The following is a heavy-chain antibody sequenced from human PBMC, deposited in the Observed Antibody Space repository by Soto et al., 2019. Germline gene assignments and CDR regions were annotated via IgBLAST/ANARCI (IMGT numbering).Heavy chain of an antibody. J-gene: IGHJ1*01. Sequence: QVQLVEYGGGVVQPGRSLRLSCAGSGFTFSNYGLHWVRQAPGKGLEWVAVISYDGSHKYYADSVKGRFTISRDNSNNMLYLQMDSLRAEVTAVYYCAKDGAPRYCGRSSCHPAGAYWGQRTLVTVSS. D-gene: IGHD2-15*01. CDR2: ISYDGSHK. CDR3: AKDGAPRYCGRSSCHPAGAY. CDR1: GFTFSNYG. V-gene: IGHV3-30*18.